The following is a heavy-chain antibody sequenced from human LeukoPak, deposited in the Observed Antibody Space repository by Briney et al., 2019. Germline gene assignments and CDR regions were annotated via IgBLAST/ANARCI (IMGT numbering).Heavy chain of an antibody. Sequence: KVSCKASGGAFSSYAISWVRQAPGQGLEWMGGIIPIFGTANYAQKFQGRVTITADKSTSTAYMELSSLRSEDTAVYYCAKDRGSSGWYFFDYWGQGTLVTVSS. D-gene: IGHD6-19*01. CDR3: AKDRGSSGWYFFDY. CDR1: GGAFSSYA. J-gene: IGHJ4*02. CDR2: IIPIFGTA. V-gene: IGHV1-69*06.